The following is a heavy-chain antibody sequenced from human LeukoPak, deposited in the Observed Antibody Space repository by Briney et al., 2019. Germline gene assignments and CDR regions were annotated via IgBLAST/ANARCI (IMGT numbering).Heavy chain of an antibody. Sequence: PSETLSLTCTVSGGSISSYYWSWIRQPPGKGLEWIGYIYYSGSTNYNPSLKSRVTISVDTSKNQFSLKLSSVTAADTAVYYCARGPKMDTALVTSDYWGQGTLVTVSS. CDR1: GGSISSYY. V-gene: IGHV4-59*01. J-gene: IGHJ4*02. D-gene: IGHD5-18*01. CDR3: ARGPKMDTALVTSDY. CDR2: IYYSGST.